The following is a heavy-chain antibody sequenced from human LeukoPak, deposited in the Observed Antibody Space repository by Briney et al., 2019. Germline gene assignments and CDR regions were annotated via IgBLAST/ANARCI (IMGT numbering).Heavy chain of an antibody. J-gene: IGHJ5*02. V-gene: IGHV3-66*01. CDR2: IYSGGNT. CDR3: ARGAPINIVLMVYVRGNWFDP. CDR1: GFTFSSDY. D-gene: IGHD2-8*01. Sequence: GGSLRLSCVVSGFTFSSDYMTWVRQAPGKGLEWVSVIYSGGNTYYADSVKGRFTISRDNSKNTLYLQMNSLRAEDTAVYYCARGAPINIVLMVYVRGNWFDPWGQGTLVTVSS.